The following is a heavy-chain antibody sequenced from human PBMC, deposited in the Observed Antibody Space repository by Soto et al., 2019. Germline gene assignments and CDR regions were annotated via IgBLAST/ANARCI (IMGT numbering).Heavy chain of an antibody. CDR1: GFTFSSYG. CDR3: AKDQTHAFDI. Sequence: QVQLVESGGGVVQPGRSLRLSCAASGFTFSSYGMYWIRQAPGKGLEWVAVISDDGSGKYYADSVKGRFTISRDNSKNPLYLQMNSLRVEDTAVYYCAKDQTHAFDIWGQGTMVTVSS. V-gene: IGHV3-30*18. J-gene: IGHJ3*02. CDR2: ISDDGSGK.